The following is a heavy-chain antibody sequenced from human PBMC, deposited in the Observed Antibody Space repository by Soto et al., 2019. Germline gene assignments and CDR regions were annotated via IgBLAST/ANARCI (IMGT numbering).Heavy chain of an antibody. CDR2: IYYSGST. V-gene: IGHV4-39*01. CDR3: ARQVTIAVAGGDHYYGMDV. D-gene: IGHD6-19*01. Sequence: QLLVQESGPGLVQPSETLSLTCTVSGGSISSSTHYWGWIRQPPGKGLEWIGSIYYSGSTYYNPSLKSRVTISVDTSKNQFCLKLSSVTAADTAVYYCARQVTIAVAGGDHYYGMDVWGQGTTVTVSS. CDR1: GGSISSSTHY. J-gene: IGHJ6*02.